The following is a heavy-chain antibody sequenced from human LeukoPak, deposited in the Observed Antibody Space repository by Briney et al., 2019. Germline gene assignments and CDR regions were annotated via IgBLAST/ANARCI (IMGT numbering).Heavy chain of an antibody. CDR3: ASITTSIVGATQKSYYFDY. J-gene: IGHJ4*02. CDR1: GYTFTSYA. D-gene: IGHD1-26*01. V-gene: IGHV7-4-1*02. Sequence: PGASVKVSCKASGYTFTSYAMNWVRQAPGQGLEWMGCINTNTGNPTYAQGFTGRFVFSLDTSVSTAYLQISSLKAEDTAVYYCASITTSIVGATQKSYYFDYWGQGTLVTVS. CDR2: INTNTGNP.